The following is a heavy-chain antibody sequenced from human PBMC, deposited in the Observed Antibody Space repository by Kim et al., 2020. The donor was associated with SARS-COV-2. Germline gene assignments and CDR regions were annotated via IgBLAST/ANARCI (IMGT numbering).Heavy chain of an antibody. Sequence: GGSLRLSCAASGFTFSSNNMSWVRQAPGKGLEWVSLLFSGGSTYSPASVEDGFTISRGNSTNTLYLQINNRLADDTAAVYYARRGGRGCPFDYWGHGTMV. CDR1: GFTFSSNN. V-gene: IGHV3-66*01. CDR3: ARRGGRGCPFDY. D-gene: IGHD3-16*01. J-gene: IGHJ4*01. CDR2: LFSGGST.